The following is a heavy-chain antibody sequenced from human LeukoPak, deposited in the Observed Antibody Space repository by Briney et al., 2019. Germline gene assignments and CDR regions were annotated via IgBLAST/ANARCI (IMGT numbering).Heavy chain of an antibody. Sequence: GASVKVSCKASGYTFTRYVLHWVRHTPGQRLEWMGCINAGDGDTKYSQNFQGRVSITRDTSASTAYMEVTSLRSEDTTVYYCARSPRSGWYWDYWGQGTLVTVSS. D-gene: IGHD6-19*01. CDR1: GYTFTRYV. V-gene: IGHV1-3*01. CDR2: INAGDGDT. J-gene: IGHJ4*02. CDR3: ARSPRSGWYWDY.